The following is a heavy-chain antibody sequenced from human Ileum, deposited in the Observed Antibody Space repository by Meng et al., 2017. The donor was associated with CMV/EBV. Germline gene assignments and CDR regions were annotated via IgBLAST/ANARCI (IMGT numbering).Heavy chain of an antibody. CDR2: IYFSGIA. CDR1: GDPISSWSHP. Sequence: QLHPPESSPRPVNPAHTLSLTCTASGDPISSWSHPCAWVRQPPGKRLEWIGSIYFSGIADYNPSLKSRVTISLHATQKQFSLRLTSVTAADSAVYFCARDLTNKWFYYWGQGTLVTVSS. D-gene: IGHD1-26*01. CDR3: ARDLTNKWFYY. V-gene: IGHV4-39*07. J-gene: IGHJ4*02.